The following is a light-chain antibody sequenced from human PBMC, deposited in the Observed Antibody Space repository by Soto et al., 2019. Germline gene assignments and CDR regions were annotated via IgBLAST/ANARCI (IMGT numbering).Light chain of an antibody. Sequence: EIVLTHSSGPLSLSPGERATLSCSARQSVSSIYLAWYQQIPGQAPRLLIYGASSRATGIPGRFSGSGSGTDFTLTISRLEPEDFAVFYCQHYDSLPITFGQGTRLEIK. CDR3: QHYDSLPIT. J-gene: IGKJ5*01. CDR2: GAS. CDR1: QSVSSIY. V-gene: IGKV3-20*01.